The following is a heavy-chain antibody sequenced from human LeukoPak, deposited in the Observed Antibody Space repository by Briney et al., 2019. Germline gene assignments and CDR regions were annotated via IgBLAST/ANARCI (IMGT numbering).Heavy chain of an antibody. V-gene: IGHV3-48*04. CDR3: AREPFWSGYYSNLHFDY. Sequence: PGGSLRLSCAASGFTFRSFTMNWVRQAPGKGLEWVSYISGSSSTIYYADSVKGRFTISRDNAKNSLYLQMNSLRAEDTAVYYCAREPFWSGYYSNLHFDYWGQGTLVTVSS. J-gene: IGHJ4*02. D-gene: IGHD3-3*01. CDR1: GFTFRSFT. CDR2: ISGSSSTI.